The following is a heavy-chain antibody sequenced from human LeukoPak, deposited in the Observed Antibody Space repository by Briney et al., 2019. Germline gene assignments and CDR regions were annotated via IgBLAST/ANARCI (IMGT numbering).Heavy chain of an antibody. Sequence: ASVKVSCKASGYIFTGYYMHWVRQAPGQGLEWMGWINPNSGDTNFAQKFQGRVTMTRDTSISTAYMELTRLRSDDTAVYYCARVRTSVAGSYYYYYYMDVWGKGTTVTVSS. CDR3: ARVRTSVAGSYYYYYYMDV. J-gene: IGHJ6*03. CDR2: INPNSGDT. D-gene: IGHD6-19*01. V-gene: IGHV1-2*02. CDR1: GYIFTGYY.